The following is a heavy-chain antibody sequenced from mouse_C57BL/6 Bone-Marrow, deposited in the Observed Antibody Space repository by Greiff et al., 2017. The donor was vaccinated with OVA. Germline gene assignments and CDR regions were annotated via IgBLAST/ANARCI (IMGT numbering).Heavy chain of an antibody. D-gene: IGHD1-1*01. CDR1: GYTFTDYY. J-gene: IGHJ3*01. CDR3: ARADGSSYGH. CDR2: IYPGSGNT. V-gene: IGHV1-76*01. Sequence: QVQLQQSGAELVRPGASVKLSCKASGYTFTDYYINWVKQRPGQGLEWIARIYPGSGNTYYNEKFKGKATLTAEKSSSTAYMQLSSLTSEDSAVYFCARADGSSYGHWGQGTLVTVSA.